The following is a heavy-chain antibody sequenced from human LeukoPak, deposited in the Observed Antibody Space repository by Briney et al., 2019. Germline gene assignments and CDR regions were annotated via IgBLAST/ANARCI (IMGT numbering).Heavy chain of an antibody. D-gene: IGHD2-15*01. Sequence: GGSLRLSCAASGFTFSSYAMSWVRQAPGKGLEWVSIISAGGRTDYADSVKGRFTISRDNSKNTVYLQTNSLRAEGTALYYCTKYCSGAGCYSGLDYWGQGTQLTVSS. J-gene: IGHJ4*02. V-gene: IGHV3-23*01. CDR1: GFTFSSYA. CDR3: TKYCSGAGCYSGLDY. CDR2: ISAGGRT.